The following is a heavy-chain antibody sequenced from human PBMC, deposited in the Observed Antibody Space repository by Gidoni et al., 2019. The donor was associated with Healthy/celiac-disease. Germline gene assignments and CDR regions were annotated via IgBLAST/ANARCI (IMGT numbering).Heavy chain of an antibody. CDR1: GGAISSGSYY. CDR2: IYTSGST. Sequence: QVQLQESGPGLVKPSQTLSLTCTASGGAISSGSYYWIWSRQPAGKGLEWIGRIYTSGSTNHNPSLKSRVTISVDTYKNQFSLKLSSVTAASTAVYYCAGESWDTGFVLDYWGQGTLVTVSS. V-gene: IGHV4-61*02. D-gene: IGHD5-18*01. J-gene: IGHJ4*02. CDR3: AGESWDTGFVLDY.